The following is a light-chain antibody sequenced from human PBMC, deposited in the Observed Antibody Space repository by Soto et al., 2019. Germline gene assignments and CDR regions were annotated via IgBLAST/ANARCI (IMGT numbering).Light chain of an antibody. CDR2: GNS. CDR1: SSNIGAGYD. J-gene: IGLJ1*01. CDR3: QSYDSSLSGYYV. V-gene: IGLV1-40*01. Sequence: QSVLTQPPSVSGAPGQRVTISCTGSSSNIGAGYDVHWYQQLPGTAPKLLIYGNSNRPSGVPDRFSGSKSGTSASLAITGLQAEDEADYYCQSYDSSLSGYYVFGTGTKLT.